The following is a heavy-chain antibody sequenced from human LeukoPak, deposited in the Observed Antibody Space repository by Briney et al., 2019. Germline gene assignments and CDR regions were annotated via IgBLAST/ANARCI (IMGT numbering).Heavy chain of an antibody. D-gene: IGHD2-8*01. V-gene: IGHV3-74*01. CDR2: INSDGSST. CDR3: ARGDIVLMVYADGLDY. Sequence: GGSLRLSCAASGFTFSSYWMHWVRQAPGKGLVWVSRINSDGSSTSYADSVKGRFTISRDNAKNTLYLQMNSLRAEDTAVYYCARGDIVLMVYADGLDYWGQGTLVTVSS. CDR1: GFTFSSYW. J-gene: IGHJ4*02.